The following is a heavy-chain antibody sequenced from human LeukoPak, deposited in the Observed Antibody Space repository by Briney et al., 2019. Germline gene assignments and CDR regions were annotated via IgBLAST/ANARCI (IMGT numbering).Heavy chain of an antibody. CDR2: LTESGRT. CDR1: GGSFSGYF. D-gene: IGHD1-20*01. J-gene: IGHJ6*03. Sequence: PSETLSLTCVVYGGSFSGYFWSWIRQPPGKGLEWIGELTESGRTSYNPSLKSRVTIAEDTSKNQFSLKLSSVTAADTAVYCCARDNSIYYYMDVWGKGTTVTVSS. V-gene: IGHV4-34*01. CDR3: ARDNSIYYYMDV.